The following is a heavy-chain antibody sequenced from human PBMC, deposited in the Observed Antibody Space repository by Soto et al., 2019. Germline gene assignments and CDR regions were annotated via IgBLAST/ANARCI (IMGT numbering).Heavy chain of an antibody. J-gene: IGHJ4*02. CDR2: IYWDDAR. CDR1: GFSLSTSGVG. V-gene: IGHV2-5*02. D-gene: IGHD3-10*01. CDR3: AHRPGIAMVLEPYFDH. Sequence: QITLKESGPTLVKPTQTLTLTCTFSGFSLSTSGVGVGWIRQPPGKALEWLALIYWDDARHYSPSLRSRLTITRDTSNTQVVLIVTNMDPVDTATYDCAHRPGIAMVLEPYFDHWGQGTLVTVSS.